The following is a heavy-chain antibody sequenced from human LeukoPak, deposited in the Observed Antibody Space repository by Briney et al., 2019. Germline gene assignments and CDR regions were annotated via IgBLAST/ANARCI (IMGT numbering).Heavy chain of an antibody. V-gene: IGHV3-48*03. CDR2: IRSSGTTI. D-gene: IGHD3-22*01. J-gene: IGHJ4*02. CDR1: GFTFSHYE. CDR3: ARERYYDSSGYDY. Sequence: GGSLRLSCAASGFTFSHYEMNWVRQAPGKGLEWISYIRSSGTTIYYADSVKGRFTISRDNAKNSLYQQMNSLRAEDTAVYYCARERYYDSSGYDYWGRGTLVTVSS.